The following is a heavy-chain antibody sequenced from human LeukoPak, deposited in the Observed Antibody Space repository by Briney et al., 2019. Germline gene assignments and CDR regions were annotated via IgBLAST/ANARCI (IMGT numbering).Heavy chain of an antibody. D-gene: IGHD6-13*01. CDR2: VDPEDGET. J-gene: IGHJ5*02. CDR3: ATGGIAAAGTGNWFDP. V-gene: IGHV1-69-2*01. Sequence: ASVKVSCKVSGYTFTDYYMHWVQQAPGQGLEWMGLVDPEDGETIYAEKFQGRVTITADTSTDTAYMELSSLRSEDTAVYYCATGGIAAAGTGNWFDPWGQGTLVTVSS. CDR1: GYTFTDYY.